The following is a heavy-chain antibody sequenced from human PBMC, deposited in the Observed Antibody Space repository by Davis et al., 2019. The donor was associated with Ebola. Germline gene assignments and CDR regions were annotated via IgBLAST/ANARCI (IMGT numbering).Heavy chain of an antibody. CDR1: GGSVNTGSYY. CDR2: ICYNGFT. V-gene: IGHV4-39*01. Sequence: SETLSLTCAVSGGSVNTGSYYWGWIRQPPGKGLEWIGSICYNGFTYYNPSLKSRVTISVDTSKNQFSVNLRSVTATDTATYYCARLGGPATNFDHWGQGTLVTVSS. J-gene: IGHJ4*02. D-gene: IGHD3-16*01. CDR3: ARLGGPATNFDH.